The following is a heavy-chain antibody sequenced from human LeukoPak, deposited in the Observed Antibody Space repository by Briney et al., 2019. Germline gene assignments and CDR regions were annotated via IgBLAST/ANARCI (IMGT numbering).Heavy chain of an antibody. CDR1: GFTFSNYG. D-gene: IGHD4-17*01. CDR2: ISYDGTSQ. J-gene: IGHJ6*02. Sequence: GGSLRLSCAASGFTFSNYGIHWVRQAPGKGLEWVTGISYDGTSQYYADSVKGRFTISRDNSRNTMFLQMNSLRAEDTALYYCTKDKGYGDYYYYYGMDVWGQGTTVTVSS. V-gene: IGHV3-30*18. CDR3: TKDKGYGDYYYYYGMDV.